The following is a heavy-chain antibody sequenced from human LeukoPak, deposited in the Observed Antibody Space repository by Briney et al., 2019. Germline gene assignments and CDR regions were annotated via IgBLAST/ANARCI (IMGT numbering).Heavy chain of an antibody. CDR1: GFTFSSYS. V-gene: IGHV3-21*01. CDR3: ASYVVPAALDY. D-gene: IGHD2-2*01. CDR2: ISSSSSYI. J-gene: IGHJ4*02. Sequence: GGSLRLSCAASGFTFSSYSMNWVRQAPGKGLEWVSSISSSSSYIYYADSVKGRFTISRGNAKNSLYLQMNSLRAEDTAVYYCASYVVPAALDYWGQGTLVTVSS.